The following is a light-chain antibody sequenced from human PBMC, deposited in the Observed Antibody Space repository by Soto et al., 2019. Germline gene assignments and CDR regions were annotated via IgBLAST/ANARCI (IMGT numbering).Light chain of an antibody. V-gene: IGKV3-15*01. CDR1: QSVSYN. Sequence: EIVMTQSPATLSVSPGETATLSCRASQSVSYNLAWYKQKPGQGPRLLIYGAFTRATGIPARFSGSGSGTEFTLTISSPQSEDFAVYYCNQYKNWAPLTFGGGTKVEIK. CDR2: GAF. CDR3: NQYKNWAPLT. J-gene: IGKJ4*01.